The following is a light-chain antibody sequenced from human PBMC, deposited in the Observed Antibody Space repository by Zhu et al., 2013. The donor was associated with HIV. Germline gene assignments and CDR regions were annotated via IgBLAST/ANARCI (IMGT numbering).Light chain of an antibody. V-gene: IGKV4-1*01. CDR2: WAS. CDR3: QQYYSILT. CDR1: QSVLYSSNNKNY. Sequence: DIVMTQSPDSLAVSLGERATINCKSSQSVLYSSNNKNYLAWYQQNPGQPPKLLIYWASTRESGVPDRFSGSGSGTDFTLTISSLQAEDVAVYYCQQYYSILT. J-gene: IGKJ4*01.